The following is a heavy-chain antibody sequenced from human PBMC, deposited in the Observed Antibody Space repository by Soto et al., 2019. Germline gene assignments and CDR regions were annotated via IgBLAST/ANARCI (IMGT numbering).Heavy chain of an antibody. CDR1: GGSISNSSYL. D-gene: IGHD6-19*01. J-gene: IGHJ4*02. CDR2: VSYSGST. CDR3: SRIAVSGPITGFDY. Sequence: SETLSLTCTVSGGSISNSSYLWGWIRQPPGKGLQWIGSVSYSGSTYYNPSLKSRVTISVDTSKTQSSLRLSSMTAADTAVYYCSRIAVSGPITGFDYWGQGALVTVSS. V-gene: IGHV4-39*01.